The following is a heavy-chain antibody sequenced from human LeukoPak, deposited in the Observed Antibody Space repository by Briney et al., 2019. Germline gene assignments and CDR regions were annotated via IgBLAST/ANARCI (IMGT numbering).Heavy chain of an antibody. CDR2: MYYSGST. CDR1: GGSISGYY. J-gene: IGHJ2*01. CDR3: ARKFRRDWYFDL. Sequence: TSETLSLTCTVSGGSISGYYWSWIRQPPGKGLEWIGYMYYSGSTNYNPSPKSRVTISVDTSKNQFSLKLSSVAAADTAVYYCARKFRRDWYFDLWGRGTLVTVSS. V-gene: IGHV4-59*01.